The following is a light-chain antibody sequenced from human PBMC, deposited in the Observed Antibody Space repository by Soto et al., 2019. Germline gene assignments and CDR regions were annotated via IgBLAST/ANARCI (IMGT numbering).Light chain of an antibody. CDR2: AAS. J-gene: IGKJ1*01. CDR1: QSISSY. V-gene: IGKV1-39*01. CDR3: QQYNTYWT. Sequence: DIQMTQSPSSLSASVGDRVTITCRASQSISSYLNWYQQKPGKAPKVLIYAASSLQSGIPSRFSGSGSGTEFTLTISSLQPDDFATYYCQQYNTYWTFGQGTKVGI.